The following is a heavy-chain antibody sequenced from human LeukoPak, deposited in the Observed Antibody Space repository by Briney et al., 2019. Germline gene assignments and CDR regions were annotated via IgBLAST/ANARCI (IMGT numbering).Heavy chain of an antibody. CDR1: GGTFSSYA. CDR3: ARGPSVGATWFDP. CDR2: INPNSGGT. J-gene: IGHJ5*02. V-gene: IGHV1-2*02. D-gene: IGHD1-26*01. Sequence: GASVKVSCKASGGTFSSYAISWVRQAPGQGLEWMGWINPNSGGTNYAQKFQGRVTMTRDTSISTAYMELSRLRSDDTAVYYCARGPSVGATWFDPWGQGTLVTVSS.